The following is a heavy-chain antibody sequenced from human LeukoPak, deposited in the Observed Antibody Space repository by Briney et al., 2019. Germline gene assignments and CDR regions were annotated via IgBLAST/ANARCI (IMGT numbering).Heavy chain of an antibody. J-gene: IGHJ4*02. V-gene: IGHV4-59*01. CDR3: ARVKEMAYYLYYFDY. CDR2: IYYSGST. Sequence: SETLSLTCTVSGGSISSYYWSWIRQPPGKGLEWIGYIYYSGSTNYNPSLKSRVTMSVDTSKNQFSLKLSSVTAADTAVYYCARVKEMAYYLYYFDYWGQGTLVTVSS. D-gene: IGHD5-24*01. CDR1: GGSISSYY.